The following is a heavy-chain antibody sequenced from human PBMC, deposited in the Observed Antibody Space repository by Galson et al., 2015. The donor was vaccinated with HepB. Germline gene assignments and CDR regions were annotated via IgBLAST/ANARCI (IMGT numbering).Heavy chain of an antibody. V-gene: IGHV1-18*04. Sequence: SVKVSCKASGYTFTSYGISWVRQAPGQGLEWVGWISAYNGNTNYAQKLQGRVTMTTDTSTSTAYMELRSLRSDDTAVYYCARNGRYSSSWYAAPGLYFQHWGQGTLVTVSS. J-gene: IGHJ1*01. D-gene: IGHD6-13*01. CDR3: ARNGRYSSSWYAAPGLYFQH. CDR2: ISAYNGNT. CDR1: GYTFTSYG.